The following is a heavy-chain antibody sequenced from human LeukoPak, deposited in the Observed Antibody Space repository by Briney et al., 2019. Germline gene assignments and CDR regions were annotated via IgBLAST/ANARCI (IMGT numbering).Heavy chain of an antibody. D-gene: IGHD3-22*01. CDR3: ARVLWGSGYYLYAFDI. CDR1: GGSISSSSYY. V-gene: IGHV4-39*07. CDR2: IYYSGST. Sequence: KTSETLSLTCTVSGGSISSSSYYWGWIRQPPGKGLEWIGSIYYSGSTYCNPSLKSRVTISVDTSKNQFSLKLSSVTAADTAVYYCARVLWGSGYYLYAFDIWGQGTMVTVSS. J-gene: IGHJ3*02.